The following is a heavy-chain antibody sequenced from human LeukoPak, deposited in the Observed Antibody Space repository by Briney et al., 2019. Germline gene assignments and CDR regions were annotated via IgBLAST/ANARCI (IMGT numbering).Heavy chain of an antibody. D-gene: IGHD3-22*01. J-gene: IGHJ4*02. CDR3: AKSPYDSSGYYPYYFDY. CDR2: ISSSSSYI. Sequence: GGSLRLSCAASGFTFSSYSMNWVRQAPGKGLEWVSSISSSSSYIYYADSVKGRFTISRDNAKNSLYLQMNSLRAEDMALYYCAKSPYDSSGYYPYYFDYWGQGTLVTVSS. V-gene: IGHV3-21*04. CDR1: GFTFSSYS.